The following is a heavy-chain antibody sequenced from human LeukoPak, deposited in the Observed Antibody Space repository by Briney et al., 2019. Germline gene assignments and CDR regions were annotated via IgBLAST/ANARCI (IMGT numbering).Heavy chain of an antibody. J-gene: IGHJ6*02. CDR1: GFTFSSYA. CDR2: ISGSGGST. D-gene: IGHD1-14*01. CDR3: AKIEIPGTPNYYGMDV. Sequence: QSGGSLRLSCAASGFTFSSYAMSWVRQAPGKGLEWGSAISGSGGSTYYADSVKGRFTISRDNSKNTLYLQMNSLRAEDTAVYYCAKIEIPGTPNYYGMDVWGQGTTVTVSS. V-gene: IGHV3-23*01.